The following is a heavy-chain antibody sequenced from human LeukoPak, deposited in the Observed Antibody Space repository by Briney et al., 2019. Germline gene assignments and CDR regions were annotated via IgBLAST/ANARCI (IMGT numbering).Heavy chain of an antibody. J-gene: IGHJ4*02. Sequence: PGGSLRLSCAASGFNFSTYWMSWVRQALGRGLEWVASIKQDGSERYYVDSVKGRFTISRDNAKNSLFLQMTSLRSEDTAIYYCVDGTTPDYWGQGTLVTVSS. CDR1: GFNFSTYW. CDR3: VDGTTPDY. CDR2: IKQDGSER. D-gene: IGHD1-7*01. V-gene: IGHV3-7*01.